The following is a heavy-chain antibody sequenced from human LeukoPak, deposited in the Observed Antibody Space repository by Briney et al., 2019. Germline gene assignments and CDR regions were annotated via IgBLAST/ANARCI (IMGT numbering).Heavy chain of an antibody. CDR2: ISSSGSTI. Sequence: GGSLRLSCAASGFTFSSYEMNWVRQAPGKGLEWVSYISSSGSTIYYADSVKGRFTISRDNAKNSLYLQMNSLRAEDTAVYYCAKPLGLGGFGEFIVMNYWGQGTLVTVSS. CDR3: AKPLGLGGFGEFIVMNY. D-gene: IGHD3-16*02. V-gene: IGHV3-48*03. J-gene: IGHJ4*02. CDR1: GFTFSSYE.